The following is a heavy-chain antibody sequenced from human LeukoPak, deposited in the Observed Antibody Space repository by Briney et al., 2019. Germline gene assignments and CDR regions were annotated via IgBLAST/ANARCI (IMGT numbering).Heavy chain of an antibody. Sequence: ASVKVSCKASGYTFTSYDINWVRQATGQGLEWMGWMNPNSGNTGYAQKFQGRVTMTRNTSISTAYMELSRLRSDDTAVYYCARVPPGVQGDFDYWGQGTLVTVSS. CDR3: ARVPPGVQGDFDY. D-gene: IGHD3-10*01. CDR2: MNPNSGNT. CDR1: GYTFTSYD. J-gene: IGHJ4*02. V-gene: IGHV1-8*01.